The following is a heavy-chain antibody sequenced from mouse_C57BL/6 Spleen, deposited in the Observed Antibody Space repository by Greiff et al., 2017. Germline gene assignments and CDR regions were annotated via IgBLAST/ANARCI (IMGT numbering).Heavy chain of an antibody. CDR1: GYTFTDYE. Sequence: VQRVESGAELVRPGASVTLSCKASGYTFTDYEMHWVKQTPVHGLEWIGAIDPETGGTAYNQKFKGKAILTADKSSSTAYMELRSLTSEDSAVYYCTNWDESDYWGQGTTLTVSS. CDR3: TNWDESDY. J-gene: IGHJ2*01. V-gene: IGHV1-15*01. D-gene: IGHD4-1*01. CDR2: IDPETGGT.